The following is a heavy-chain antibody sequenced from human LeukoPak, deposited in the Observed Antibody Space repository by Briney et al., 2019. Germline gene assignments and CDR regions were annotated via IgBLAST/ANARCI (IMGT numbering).Heavy chain of an antibody. Sequence: GGSLRLSCAASGFTFSSYGMHWVRQAPGKGLEWVAFISYDGSNKYYAASVKGRFTISRDNSKNTVFLQMNSLRAEDTAVYYCAKDHSKIQPFDYWGQGTLVTVSS. CDR3: AKDHSKIQPFDY. CDR2: ISYDGSNK. CDR1: GFTFSSYG. D-gene: IGHD5-18*01. V-gene: IGHV3-30*19. J-gene: IGHJ4*02.